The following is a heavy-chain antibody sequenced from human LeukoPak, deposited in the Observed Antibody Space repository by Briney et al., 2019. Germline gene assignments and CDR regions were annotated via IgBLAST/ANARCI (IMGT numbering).Heavy chain of an antibody. CDR1: GFTFSSYW. J-gene: IGHJ4*02. CDR3: ARVSDRYCTNGVCSYFDY. CDR2: INSDGSST. V-gene: IGHV3-74*01. D-gene: IGHD2-8*01. Sequence: GGSLRLSCAASGFTFSSYWMHWVRQAPGKGLVWVSRINSDGSSTSYADSVKGRFTISRDNAKNSLYLQMNSLRAEDTAVYYCARVSDRYCTNGVCSYFDYWGQGTLVTVSS.